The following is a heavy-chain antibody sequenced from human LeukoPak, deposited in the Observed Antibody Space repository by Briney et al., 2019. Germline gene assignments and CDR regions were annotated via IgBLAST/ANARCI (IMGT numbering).Heavy chain of an antibody. Sequence: PGGSLRLSCAASGFTVSSNYMSWVSQAPGKGLEWVSVIYSGGSTYYADSVKGRFTISRDNSKNTLYLQMNSLRAEDTAVYYCARDYYYDSSGYYYRHAFDIWGQGTMVTVSS. J-gene: IGHJ3*02. V-gene: IGHV3-53*01. CDR1: GFTVSSNY. CDR3: ARDYYYDSSGYYYRHAFDI. CDR2: IYSGGST. D-gene: IGHD3-22*01.